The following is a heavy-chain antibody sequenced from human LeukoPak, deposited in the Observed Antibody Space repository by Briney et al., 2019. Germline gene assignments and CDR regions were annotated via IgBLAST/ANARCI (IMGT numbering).Heavy chain of an antibody. J-gene: IGHJ4*02. V-gene: IGHV4-38-2*02. D-gene: IGHD3-9*01. CDR2: IYHSGST. Sequence: SETLSLTCTVSGYSISSGYYWGWIRQPPGKGLEWIGSIYHSGSTYYNPSLKSRVTISVDTSKNQFSLKLSSVTAADTAVYYCARFEGDMSAFDYWGQGTLVTVSS. CDR3: ARFEGDMSAFDY. CDR1: GYSISSGYY.